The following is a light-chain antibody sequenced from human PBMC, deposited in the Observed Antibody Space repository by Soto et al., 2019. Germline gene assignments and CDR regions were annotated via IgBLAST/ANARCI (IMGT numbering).Light chain of an antibody. V-gene: IGKV4-1*01. CDR2: WAS. Sequence: DIVMTQSPDSLAVSLGERATINCTSSQNVLYSSNKNYLAWFQQKPGQPPKLLIYWASTRESGVPDRFSGSGSGTDLTLTISSLQAEDVAVYYCQQYYSTPWTFGQGTKVEIK. CDR1: QNVLYSSNKNY. J-gene: IGKJ1*01. CDR3: QQYYSTPWT.